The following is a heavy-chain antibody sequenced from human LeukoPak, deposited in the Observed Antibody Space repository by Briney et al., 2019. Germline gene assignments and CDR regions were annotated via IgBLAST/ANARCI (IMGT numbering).Heavy chain of an antibody. Sequence: GGSLRLSCAASGFTFSNYGMHWVRQAPGKGLVWVSRINSDGSSTSYADSVKGRFTISRDNAKNTLYLQMNSLRAEDTAVYYCARVRYSSSYVDYWGQGTLVTVSS. J-gene: IGHJ4*02. CDR2: INSDGSST. CDR3: ARVRYSSSYVDY. V-gene: IGHV3-74*01. D-gene: IGHD6-6*01. CDR1: GFTFSNYG.